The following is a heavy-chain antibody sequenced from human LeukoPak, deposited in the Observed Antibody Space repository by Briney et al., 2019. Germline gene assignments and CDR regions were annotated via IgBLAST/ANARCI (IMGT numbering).Heavy chain of an antibody. CDR2: IYSGGST. J-gene: IGHJ5*02. V-gene: IGHV3-53*05. D-gene: IGHD2-2*01. CDR1: GFTVSSNY. CDR3: ARAYIVVVPAAVNWFDP. Sequence: GGSLRLSCAASGFTVSSNYMSWVRQAPGKGLEWVSVIYSGGSTYYADSVKGRFTISRDNSKNTLYLQMNSLRAEDTAVYYCARAYIVVVPAAVNWFDPWGQGTLVTVSS.